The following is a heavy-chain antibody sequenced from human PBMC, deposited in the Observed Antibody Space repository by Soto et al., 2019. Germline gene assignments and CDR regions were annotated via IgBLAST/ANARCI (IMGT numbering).Heavy chain of an antibody. CDR2: IIPVFGAA. J-gene: IGHJ3*01. CDR1: GATLNSFINYG. CDR3: ARVVATKNLLLKYGALEK. Sequence: QVQLVQSGAEVKKPGSSVRVSCKASGATLNSFINYGITWVRQAPGQGLEYVGGIIPVFGAANHAQKFQGRVTISADEYTRRVNMELSSLRSHDTAVYFCARVVATKNLLLKYGALEKWGKGTMVTVSS. D-gene: IGHD5-12*01. V-gene: IGHV1-69*12.